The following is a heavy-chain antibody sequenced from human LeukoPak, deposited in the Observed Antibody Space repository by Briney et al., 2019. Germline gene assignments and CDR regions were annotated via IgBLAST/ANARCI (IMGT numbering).Heavy chain of an antibody. Sequence: ASVKVSCKASGYTFIDYYIHWVRQAPGQGLEWMGWINPNSGGTNYAQKFQGRVTMTRETSISTAYMELSRLTSDDMAVYYCAREGISGSYGYWGQGTLVTVSS. J-gene: IGHJ4*02. CDR3: AREGISGSYGY. V-gene: IGHV1-2*02. CDR1: GYTFIDYY. D-gene: IGHD1-26*01. CDR2: INPNSGGT.